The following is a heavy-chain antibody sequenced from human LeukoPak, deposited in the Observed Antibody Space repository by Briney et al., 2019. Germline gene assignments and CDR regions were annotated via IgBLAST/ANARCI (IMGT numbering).Heavy chain of an antibody. CDR3: ARGSPRGYSYGYPYDY. Sequence: ASVKVSCKASGYTFTSYYMHWVRQAPGQGLEWMGIINPSGGSTSYAQKFQGRVTMTRDTSTSTVYMELSSLRSGDTAVYYCARGSPRGYSYGYPYDYWGQGTLVTVSS. CDR2: INPSGGST. D-gene: IGHD5-18*01. V-gene: IGHV1-46*01. CDR1: GYTFTSYY. J-gene: IGHJ4*02.